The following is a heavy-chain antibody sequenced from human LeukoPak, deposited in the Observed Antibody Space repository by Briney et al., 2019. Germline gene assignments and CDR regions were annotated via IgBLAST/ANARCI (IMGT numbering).Heavy chain of an antibody. Sequence: GGSLRLSCAASGFTFGSYAMNWVRQAPGKGLEWVSGISGSGGSTYYADSVKGRLTISGDNSKNTLYLHMNSLSAEDTAVYYCAKVTAVAAKNTYYFDYWGQGTLVTVSS. CDR3: AKVTAVAAKNTYYFDY. CDR1: GFTFGSYA. V-gene: IGHV3-23*01. CDR2: ISGSGGST. D-gene: IGHD6-13*01. J-gene: IGHJ4*02.